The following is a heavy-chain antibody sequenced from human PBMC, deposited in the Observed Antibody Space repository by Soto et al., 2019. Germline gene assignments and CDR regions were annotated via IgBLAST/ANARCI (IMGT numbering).Heavy chain of an antibody. D-gene: IGHD4-17*01. CDR1: GYIFTNYD. V-gene: IGHV1-8*01. Sequence: QVQLVQSGAEVKKPGASVKVSCKASGYIFTNYDINWVRQATGQGLEYLGWINPNSGNTGYVQKFKGRVTMTRNTSVNTAYVELKSLRSEDTAVYYCARGITYCDYSSWFDPWGQGTLVTVSS. CDR2: INPNSGNT. J-gene: IGHJ5*02. CDR3: ARGITYCDYSSWFDP.